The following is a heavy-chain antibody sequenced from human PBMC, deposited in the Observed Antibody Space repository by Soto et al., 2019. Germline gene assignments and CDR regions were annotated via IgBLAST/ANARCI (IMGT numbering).Heavy chain of an antibody. D-gene: IGHD6-19*01. CDR1: GFTFSSYS. J-gene: IGHJ6*03. Sequence: GGSLRLSCAASGFTFSSYSMNWVRQAPGKGLEWVSSISSSSYIYYADSVKGRFTISRDNAKNSLYLQMNSLRAEDTAVYYCARDVAVAAPLSYYYMDVWGKGTTVTVSS. CDR3: ARDVAVAAPLSYYYMDV. CDR2: ISSSSYI. V-gene: IGHV3-21*01.